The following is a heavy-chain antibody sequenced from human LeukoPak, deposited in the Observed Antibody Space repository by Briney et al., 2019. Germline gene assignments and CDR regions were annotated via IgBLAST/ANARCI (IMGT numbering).Heavy chain of an antibody. CDR1: GFTFDDYA. CDR3: AKSRDSSGWLQPGGY. V-gene: IGHV3-9*01. Sequence: GGSLRLSCAASGFTFDDYAMHWVRQAPGKGLEWVSGISWNSGSIGYADSVKGRFTISRDNAKNSLYLQMNSLRAEDTALYYCAKSRDSSGWLQPGGYWGQGTLVTVSS. J-gene: IGHJ4*02. D-gene: IGHD6-19*01. CDR2: ISWNSGSI.